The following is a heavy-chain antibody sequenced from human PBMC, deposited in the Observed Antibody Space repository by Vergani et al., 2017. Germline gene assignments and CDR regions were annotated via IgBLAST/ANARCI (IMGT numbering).Heavy chain of an antibody. J-gene: IGHJ4*02. V-gene: IGHV1-46*01. CDR2: INPSGGST. CDR3: ARDRARGSSNFDY. Sequence: QVQLVQSGAEVKKPGSSVKVSCKASGYTFTSYYMHWVRQAPGQGLEWMGIINPSGGSTSYAQKFQGRVTMTTDTSTSTAYMELRSLRSDDTAVYYCARDRARGSSNFDYWGQGTLVTVSS. D-gene: IGHD3-10*01. CDR1: GYTFTSYY.